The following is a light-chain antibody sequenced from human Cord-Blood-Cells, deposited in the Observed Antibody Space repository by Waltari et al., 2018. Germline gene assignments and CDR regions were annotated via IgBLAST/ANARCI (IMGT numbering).Light chain of an antibody. Sequence: DIQMTQSPSSLSASVGDRVTITCQASQDISNYLNWYQQKPGKAPKLLIYDASNLETGVPSRFSGSGYGTDFTFTISSLQPEDIATYYCQQYDNLSYTFGQGTKLEIK. J-gene: IGKJ2*01. CDR1: QDISNY. CDR3: QQYDNLSYT. V-gene: IGKV1-33*01. CDR2: DAS.